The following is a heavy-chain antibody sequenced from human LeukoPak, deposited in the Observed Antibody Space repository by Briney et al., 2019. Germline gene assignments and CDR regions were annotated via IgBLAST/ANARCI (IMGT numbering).Heavy chain of an antibody. J-gene: IGHJ4*02. V-gene: IGHV4-4*09. CDR3: ARDRHYYDSSGFDY. Sequence: PSETLSLTCTVSGGSISSYYWSWIRQPPGKGLEWIGYIYTSGSTNYNPSLKSRVTISVDTSKNQFSLKLSSVTAADTAVYYCARDRHYYDSSGFDYWGQGTLVTVSS. D-gene: IGHD3-22*01. CDR2: IYTSGST. CDR1: GGSISSYY.